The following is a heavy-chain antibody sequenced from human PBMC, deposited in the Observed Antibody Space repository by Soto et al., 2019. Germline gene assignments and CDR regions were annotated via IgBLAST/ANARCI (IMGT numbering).Heavy chain of an antibody. D-gene: IGHD3-10*01. V-gene: IGHV1-18*01. Sequence: QVQLVQSGAEVRKPGASVKVSCKASGYTFTSYGISWVRQAPGQGLEWMGWISAYNGNTNYAQKFQGRVTMTTDTATSTAYRELRSLRSDDTAEYYCARDRRGLGVGDFVYGMDVWGHGTTVTVSS. J-gene: IGHJ6*01. CDR3: ARDRRGLGVGDFVYGMDV. CDR2: ISAYNGNT. CDR1: GYTFTSYG.